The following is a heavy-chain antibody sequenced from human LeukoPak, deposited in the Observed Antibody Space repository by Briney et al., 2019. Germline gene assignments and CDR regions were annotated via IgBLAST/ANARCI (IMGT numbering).Heavy chain of an antibody. CDR3: ARQIRGYSGYFDY. CDR2: ITSSSSYT. J-gene: IGHJ4*02. V-gene: IGHV3-11*03. D-gene: IGHD5-18*01. CDR1: GFTFSDYY. Sequence: GGPLRLSCAASGFTFSDYYMSWIRQPPGQGLEWVSYITSSSSYTNYADSVKGRFTISRDNAKNSFYLQMNSLRAEDTAMYYCARQIRGYSGYFDYWGQGSLVTVSS.